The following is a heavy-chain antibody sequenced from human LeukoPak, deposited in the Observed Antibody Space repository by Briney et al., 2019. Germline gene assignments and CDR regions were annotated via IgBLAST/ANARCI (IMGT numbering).Heavy chain of an antibody. Sequence: SETLSLTCTVSGGSISSYYWSWIRQPPGKGLEWIGYIYYSGSTNYNPSLKSRVTISVDTSKNQFSLKLSSVTAADTAVYYCARGQVDDSFTPLYYFDYWGQGTLVTVSS. CDR1: GGSISSYY. CDR2: IYYSGST. J-gene: IGHJ4*02. CDR3: ARGQVDDSFTPLYYFDY. D-gene: IGHD3-22*01. V-gene: IGHV4-59*01.